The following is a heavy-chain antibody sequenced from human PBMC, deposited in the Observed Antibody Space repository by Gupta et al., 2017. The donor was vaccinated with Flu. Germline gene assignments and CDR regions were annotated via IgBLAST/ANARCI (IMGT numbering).Heavy chain of an antibody. CDR3: VKGDYDRSGYYTPPMDY. V-gene: IGHV3-30*18. J-gene: IGHJ4*01. Sequence: GKGLEWVSVISNSGSDKYYVASVRGRFTISRDNSNNILYLRMNSLRTEDTAVYYCVKGDYDRSGYYTPPMDYWGQGTPVTVSS. CDR2: ISNSGSDK. D-gene: IGHD3-22*01.